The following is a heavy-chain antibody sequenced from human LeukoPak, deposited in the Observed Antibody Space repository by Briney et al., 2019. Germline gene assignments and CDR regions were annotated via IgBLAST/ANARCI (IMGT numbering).Heavy chain of an antibody. CDR2: IWYDGSNK. CDR1: GFTFSSYG. J-gene: IGHJ3*02. V-gene: IGHV3-33*01. CDR3: ASEGDSSGYQDHAFDI. D-gene: IGHD3-22*01. Sequence: GRSLRLSCAASGFTFSSYGMHWVRQAPAKELEGVAVIWYDGSNKYYADSVKGRFTISRDNSKNTLYLQMNSLRAEDTAVYYCASEGDSSGYQDHAFDIWGQGTMVTVSS.